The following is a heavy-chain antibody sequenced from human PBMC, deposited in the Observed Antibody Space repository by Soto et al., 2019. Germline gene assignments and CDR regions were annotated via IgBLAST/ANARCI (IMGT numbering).Heavy chain of an antibody. V-gene: IGHV1-3*01. Sequence: QVQLVQSGAEVKKPGASVKVSCKASGYTFTSYAMHWVRQAPGQRLERMGWINAGNGNTKYSQKFQGRVTSTRDTSASTAYMELSSLRSEYTAVYYCARVASMVRGVIRYAFEIWCQETRVSVSS. D-gene: IGHD3-10*01. CDR3: ARVASMVRGVIRYAFEI. J-gene: IGHJ3*02. CDR2: INAGNGNT. CDR1: GYTFTSYA.